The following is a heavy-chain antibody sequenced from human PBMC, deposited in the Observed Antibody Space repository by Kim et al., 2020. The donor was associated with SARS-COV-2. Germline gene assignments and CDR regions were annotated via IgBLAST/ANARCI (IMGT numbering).Heavy chain of an antibody. J-gene: IGHJ6*02. D-gene: IGHD6-13*01. V-gene: IGHV1-2*06. CDR2: INPNSGGT. CDR3: ASIAAAGTGGWGDYYYYYGMDV. CDR1: GYTFIGYY. Sequence: ASVKVSCKASGYTFIGYYMHWVRQAPGQGLEWMGRINPNSGGTNYAQKFQGRVTMTRDTSISTAYMELSRLRSDDTAVYYCASIAAAGTGGWGDYYYYYGMDVWGQGTTVTVSS.